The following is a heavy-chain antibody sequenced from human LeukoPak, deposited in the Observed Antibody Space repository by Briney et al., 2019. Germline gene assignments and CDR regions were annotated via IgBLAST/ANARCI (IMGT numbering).Heavy chain of an antibody. CDR1: GGSFSYYY. Sequence: SETLSLTCAVYGGSFSYYYWSWIRQPPGKGLEWIGEIHHSGSTNYNPSLKSRVTISVDTSKNQFSLKLSSVTAADTAVYYCASRSPKGFHGSGSYIGYWGQGTLVTVSS. CDR3: ASRSPKGFHGSGSYIGY. J-gene: IGHJ4*02. CDR2: IHHSGST. D-gene: IGHD3-10*01. V-gene: IGHV4-34*01.